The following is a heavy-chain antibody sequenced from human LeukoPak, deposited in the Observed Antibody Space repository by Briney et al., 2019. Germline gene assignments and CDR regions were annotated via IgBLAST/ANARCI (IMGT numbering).Heavy chain of an antibody. D-gene: IGHD2-2*02. Sequence: GGSLRLSCAASGFTFSDYYMSWIRQAPGKGLEWVSYISSSGSTIYYADSVKGRFTISRDNAKNSLYLQMNSLRAEDTAVYYCARDLSVVVPAVIRGEPLELPRGWFDPWGQGTLVTVSS. CDR3: ARDLSVVVPAVIRGEPLELPRGWFDP. J-gene: IGHJ5*02. CDR2: ISSSGSTI. CDR1: GFTFSDYY. V-gene: IGHV3-11*01.